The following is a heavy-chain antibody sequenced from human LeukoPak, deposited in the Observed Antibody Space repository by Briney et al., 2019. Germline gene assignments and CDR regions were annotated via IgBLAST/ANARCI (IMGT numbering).Heavy chain of an antibody. V-gene: IGHV3-48*01. CDR2: ISSSSTI. J-gene: IGHJ6*02. CDR1: GFTFSSYS. Sequence: GGSLRLSCAASGFTFSSYSMNWVRQAPGKGLEWVSYISSSSTIYYADSVKGRFAISRDNAKNSLYLQMNSLRAEDTAVYYCASYGMDVWGQGTTVTVSS. CDR3: ASYGMDV.